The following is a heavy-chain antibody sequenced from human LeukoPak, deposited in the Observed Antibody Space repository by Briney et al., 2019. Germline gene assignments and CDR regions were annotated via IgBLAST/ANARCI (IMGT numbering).Heavy chain of an antibody. CDR2: IKSKTDGGTT. D-gene: IGHD2-15*01. Sequence: GGSLRLSCAASGFTFSNAWMSWVRQAPGKGLEWVGRIKSKTDGGTTDYAAPVKCRFTISRDDSKNTLYLKMSSLKTEDTAVYYCTTARCSGGSCFDYWGQGTLVTVSS. V-gene: IGHV3-15*01. CDR1: GFTFSNAW. CDR3: TTARCSGGSCFDY. J-gene: IGHJ4*02.